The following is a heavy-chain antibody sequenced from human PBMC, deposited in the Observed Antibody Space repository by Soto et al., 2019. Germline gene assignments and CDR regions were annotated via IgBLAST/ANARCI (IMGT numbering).Heavy chain of an antibody. Sequence: VQLLESGGGLVQPGGSLRLSCAASGFTFSNYNMNWVRQAPGKGLEWVSYISSSGTTIYNADSVKGRFTISRDNVKNSMYPQMNSLRDADTAVYFCARDGATSLTTYFYGMDVWGQGTTVTDSS. V-gene: IGHV3-48*02. CDR3: ARDGATSLTTYFYGMDV. CDR2: ISSSGTTI. J-gene: IGHJ6*02. CDR1: GFTFSNYN. D-gene: IGHD1-1*01.